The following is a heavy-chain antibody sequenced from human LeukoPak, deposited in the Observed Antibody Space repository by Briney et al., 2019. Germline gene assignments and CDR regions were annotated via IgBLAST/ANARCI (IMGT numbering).Heavy chain of an antibody. D-gene: IGHD3-3*01. CDR3: ARNDFWSGYNFDY. CDR2: TYTSGTT. Sequence: PSETLSLTCTVSGGSISSYYWSWIRQPAGKGLEWIGRTYTSGTTNYNPSLKSRVTISVDTSKNQFSLKLSSVTAADTAVYYCARNDFWSGYNFDYWGQGTLVTVSS. V-gene: IGHV4-4*07. CDR1: GGSISSYY. J-gene: IGHJ4*02.